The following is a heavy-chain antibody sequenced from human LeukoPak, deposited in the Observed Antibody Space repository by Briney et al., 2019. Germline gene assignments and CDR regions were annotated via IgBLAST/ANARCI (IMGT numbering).Heavy chain of an antibody. CDR2: ISAYNGNT. D-gene: IGHD3-10*01. CDR3: ARGGSRSRRGDDAFDI. CDR1: GYTFTNYA. V-gene: IGHV1-18*01. Sequence: ASVKVSCKASGYTFTNYAMNWVRQAPGQGLEWMGWISAYNGNTELAQKFQGRVTLATDASTSTVYVELRSLTSDDTAVYFCARGGSRSRRGDDAFDIWGQGTMVTVSS. J-gene: IGHJ3*02.